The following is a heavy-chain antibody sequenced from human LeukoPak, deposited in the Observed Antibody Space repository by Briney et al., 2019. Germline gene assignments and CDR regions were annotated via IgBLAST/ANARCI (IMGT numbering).Heavy chain of an antibody. D-gene: IGHD4-17*01. Sequence: GGSLRLSCAASGFTFSSYAMHWVRQAPGKGLEYVSAISSNGGSTYYANSVKGRFTISRDNSKNTLYLRMGSLRAEDMAVYYCARDSIRGTTVTEDAFDIWGQGTMVTVSS. CDR2: ISSNGGST. CDR1: GFTFSSYA. CDR3: ARDSIRGTTVTEDAFDI. J-gene: IGHJ3*02. V-gene: IGHV3-64*01.